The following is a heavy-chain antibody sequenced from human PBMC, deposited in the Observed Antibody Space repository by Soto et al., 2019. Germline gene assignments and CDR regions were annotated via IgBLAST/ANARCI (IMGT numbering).Heavy chain of an antibody. J-gene: IGHJ4*02. CDR1: GGSISSGDYY. CDR2: IYYSGST. V-gene: IGHV4-30-4*01. CDR3: ARESHYNIWSGYPFDH. D-gene: IGHD3-3*01. Sequence: SSETLSLTCTVSGGSISSGDYYWSWIRQPPGKGLEWIGYIYYSGSTYYNPSLKSRVTISVDTSKNQFSLKLSSVTAADTAVYYCARESHYNIWSGYPFDHWGQGTLVTVSS.